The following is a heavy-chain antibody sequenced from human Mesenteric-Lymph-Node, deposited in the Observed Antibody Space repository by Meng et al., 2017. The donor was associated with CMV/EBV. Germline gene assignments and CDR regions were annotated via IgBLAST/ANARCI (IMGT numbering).Heavy chain of an antibody. D-gene: IGHD1-14*01. CDR1: GFTFSNYG. V-gene: IGHV3-30*02. J-gene: IGHJ6*02. CDR2: IRYDGNNE. Sequence: GESLKISCEASGFTFSNYGMYWVRQAPGKGLEWVAFIRYDGNNEYFGDSVRGRFTISRDNSKNTLYLQMNSLRIDDTAVYYCARDMDRNHYYGMDVWGQGATVTVSS. CDR3: ARDMDRNHYYGMDV.